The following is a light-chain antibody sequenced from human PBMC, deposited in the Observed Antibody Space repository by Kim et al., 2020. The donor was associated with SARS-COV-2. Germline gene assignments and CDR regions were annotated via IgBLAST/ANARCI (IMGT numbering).Light chain of an antibody. J-gene: IGKJ2*01. V-gene: IGKV3-20*01. Sequence: EIVLTQSPGTLSLSPGERATLSCRTGQSVSSTYLAWYQRKPGQAPRLVIYGTSTRATGIPDRFSGSGSGTDFPLTIRKLEPEDFAVYYCQHYGTSPPMYTFGQGTKLEI. CDR3: QHYGTSPPMYT. CDR2: GTS. CDR1: QSVSSTY.